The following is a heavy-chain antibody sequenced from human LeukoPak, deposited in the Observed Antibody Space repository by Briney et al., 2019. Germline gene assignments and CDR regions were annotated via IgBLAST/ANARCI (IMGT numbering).Heavy chain of an antibody. V-gene: IGHV3-23*01. CDR2: ISGSGGST. J-gene: IGHJ5*02. Sequence: PGGSLRLSCAASGFTFSSYAMSWVRQAPGKGLEWVSAISGSGGSTYHADSVKGRFTISRDNSKNTLYLQMNSLRAEDTAVYYCAKGRGYCSSTSCKPFDPWGQGTLVTVSS. CDR1: GFTFSSYA. CDR3: AKGRGYCSSTSCKPFDP. D-gene: IGHD2-2*01.